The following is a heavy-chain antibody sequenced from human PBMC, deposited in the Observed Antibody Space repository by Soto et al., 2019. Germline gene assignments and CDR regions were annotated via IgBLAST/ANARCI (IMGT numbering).Heavy chain of an antibody. CDR1: GCTFSSYS. CDR2: ISSSSSYI. D-gene: IGHD3-3*01. Sequence: EVQLVESGGGLVKPGGSLRLSCAASGCTFSSYSMNWVRQAPGKGLEWVSSISSSSSYIYYADSVKGRFTISRDNAKNSLYLQMNSLRAQDTAVYYCARGILDFWSGYYSSSFDYWGQGTLVTVSS. V-gene: IGHV3-21*01. J-gene: IGHJ4*02. CDR3: ARGILDFWSGYYSSSFDY.